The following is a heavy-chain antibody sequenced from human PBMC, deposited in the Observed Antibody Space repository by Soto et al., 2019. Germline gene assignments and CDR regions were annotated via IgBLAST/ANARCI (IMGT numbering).Heavy chain of an antibody. J-gene: IGHJ5*02. D-gene: IGHD6-6*01. V-gene: IGHV5-10-1*01. Sequence: GESLKISCKGSGYSFPHYWISWVRPMPGKGLEWMGRIDPSDSRTNYSPSIQGHVTMSVDKSINTAYLQWSSLKASDTAMYYCVRLVSQDVDPWGQGTLVTVSS. CDR2: IDPSDSRT. CDR3: VRLVSQDVDP. CDR1: GYSFPHYW.